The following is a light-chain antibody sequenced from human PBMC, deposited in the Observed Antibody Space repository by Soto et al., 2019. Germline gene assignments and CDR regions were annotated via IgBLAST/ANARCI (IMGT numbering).Light chain of an antibody. CDR3: QQYNYWPVT. CDR2: GAS. Sequence: EIVMTQSPATLAVSPGETTRLSCRASQSINSDVAWYQQKLGQTPRLLIHGASTRATGIAARFSGSGSGTELTLTISGLQSEDFATYYCQQYNYWPVTFGGGTKVEIK. V-gene: IGKV3-15*01. J-gene: IGKJ4*01. CDR1: QSINSD.